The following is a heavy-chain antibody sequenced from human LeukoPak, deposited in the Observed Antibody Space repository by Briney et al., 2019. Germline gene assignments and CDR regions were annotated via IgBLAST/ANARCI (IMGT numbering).Heavy chain of an antibody. CDR2: IYYSGNT. J-gene: IGHJ4*02. CDR3: ARKVTPYYFDY. V-gene: IGHV4-31*03. Sequence: ASETLSLTCTVSGGSISSGGYYWSWIRQHPGKGLEWIGYIYYSGNTYYYPSLKSRVTISVDTSKTQFSLKLSSVPAADRDVYYCARKVTPYYFDYWGQGTLVTVSS. D-gene: IGHD2-21*02. CDR1: GGSISSGGYY.